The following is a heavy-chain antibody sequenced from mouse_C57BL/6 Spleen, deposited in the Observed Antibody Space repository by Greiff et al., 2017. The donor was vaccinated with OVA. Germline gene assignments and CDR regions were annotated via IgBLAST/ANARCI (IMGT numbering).Heavy chain of an antibody. CDR1: GFNIKDDY. Sequence: EVKLMESGAELVRPGASVKLSCTASGFNIKDDYMHWVKQRPEQGLEWIGWIDPENGDTEYASKFQGKATITADTSSNTAYLQLSSLTSEDTAVYYCTKGWLLGAYWGQGTLVTVSA. V-gene: IGHV14-4*01. D-gene: IGHD2-3*01. J-gene: IGHJ3*01. CDR3: TKGWLLGAY. CDR2: IDPENGDT.